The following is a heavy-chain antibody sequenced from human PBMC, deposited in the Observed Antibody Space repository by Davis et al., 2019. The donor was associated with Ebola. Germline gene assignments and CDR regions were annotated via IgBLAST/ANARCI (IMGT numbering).Heavy chain of an antibody. J-gene: IGHJ4*02. V-gene: IGHV3-11*01. D-gene: IGHD1-26*01. CDR1: GFTFSAYY. CDR2: ISSSGSTI. CDR3: ASGPSGILEYYFDY. Sequence: GGSLRLSCAASGFTFSAYYMSWIRQAPGKGLEWVSYISSSGSTIYYADSVKGRFTISRDNAKNSLYLQMNSLRAEDTAVYYCASGPSGILEYYFDYWGQGTLVTVSS.